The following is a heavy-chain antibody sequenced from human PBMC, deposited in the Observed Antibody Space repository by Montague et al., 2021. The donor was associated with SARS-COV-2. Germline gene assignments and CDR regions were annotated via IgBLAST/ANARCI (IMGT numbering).Heavy chain of an antibody. CDR2: IYYSGST. Sequence: TLSLTCTVSGGSISSGGYYWSCIRQHPGTGLEWIGYIYYSGSTYYNPSLKSRVTISVDTSKNQFSLKLSSVTAADTAVYYCARARRGSGSGSYFDILVNWFDPWGQGTLVTVSS. CDR3: ARARRGSGSGSYFDILVNWFDP. V-gene: IGHV4-31*03. CDR1: GGSISSGGYY. J-gene: IGHJ5*02. D-gene: IGHD3-10*01.